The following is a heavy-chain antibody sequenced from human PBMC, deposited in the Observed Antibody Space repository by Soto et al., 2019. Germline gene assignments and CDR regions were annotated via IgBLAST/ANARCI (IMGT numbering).Heavy chain of an antibody. V-gene: IGHV3-21*01. CDR1: GFTFSSYS. CDR2: ISSSSSYI. CDR3: ARDPGDSSGYYYAASTTPSHFDY. D-gene: IGHD3-22*01. Sequence: PGVSLRLSCAASGFTFSSYSMNWVRQAPGKELETVSSISSSSSYIYYADSVKGRFTISRDNAKNSLYLQMNSLRAEDTAVYYCARDPGDSSGYYYAASTTPSHFDYWGQGTLVTVSS. J-gene: IGHJ4*02.